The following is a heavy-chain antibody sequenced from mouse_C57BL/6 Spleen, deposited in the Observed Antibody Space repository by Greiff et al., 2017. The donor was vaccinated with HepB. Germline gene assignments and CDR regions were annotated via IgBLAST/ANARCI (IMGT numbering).Heavy chain of an antibody. V-gene: IGHV1-59*01. J-gene: IGHJ2*01. CDR2: IDPSDSYT. CDR3: ARCHVPSYYFDY. D-gene: IGHD5-1*01. Sequence: IQLQQPGAELVRPGTSVKLSCKASGYTFTSYWMHWVKQRPGQGLEWIGVIDPSDSYTNYNQKFKGKATLTVDTSSSTAYMQLSSLTSEDSAVYYCARCHVPSYYFDYWGQGTTLTVSS. CDR1: GYTFTSYW.